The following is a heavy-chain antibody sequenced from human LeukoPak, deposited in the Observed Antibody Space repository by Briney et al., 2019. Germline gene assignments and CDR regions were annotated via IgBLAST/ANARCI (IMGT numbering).Heavy chain of an antibody. CDR1: GFTFSSYW. J-gene: IGHJ4*02. Sequence: GGSLRLSCAASGFTFSSYWMSWVRQAPGKGLEWVANIKQDGSEKYYVDSVKGRFTISRDNAKNSLYLQMNSLRAEDTAVYYCAREGMLWGIYSYDLDWGQGTLVTVSS. CDR3: AREGMLWGIYSYDLD. V-gene: IGHV3-7*01. CDR2: IKQDGSEK. D-gene: IGHD5-18*01.